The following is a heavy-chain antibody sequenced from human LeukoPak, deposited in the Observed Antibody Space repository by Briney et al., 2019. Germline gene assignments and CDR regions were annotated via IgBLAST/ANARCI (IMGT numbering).Heavy chain of an antibody. D-gene: IGHD3-22*01. CDR2: ISYDGSNE. CDR1: GFTFSSYV. Sequence: PGGSLRLSCAASGFTFSSYVMHWVRQAPGKGLEWVAIISYDGSNEYYADSVKGRFTISRDNSKNTLYLQMNSLRAADTAVYYCAKLGYYDSSGFPDYWGQGTLVTVSS. V-gene: IGHV3-30*04. CDR3: AKLGYYDSSGFPDY. J-gene: IGHJ4*02.